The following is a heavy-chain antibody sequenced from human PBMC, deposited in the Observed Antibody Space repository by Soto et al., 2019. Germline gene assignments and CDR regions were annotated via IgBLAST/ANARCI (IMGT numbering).Heavy chain of an antibody. V-gene: IGHV3-23*01. D-gene: IGHD4-17*01. CDR3: ARDPVRGLGIAFDI. Sequence: EAQLLASGGGLVQPGGSLRLSCVASGFTFNNYGMSWVRQAPGKGLEWVSSISGNGDTTYYAASVKGRFNISRDNSKDMLYVYMNSLRAEDTAVYYCARDPVRGLGIAFDIWGRGTVLTVSS. J-gene: IGHJ3*02. CDR1: GFTFNNYG. CDR2: ISGNGDTT.